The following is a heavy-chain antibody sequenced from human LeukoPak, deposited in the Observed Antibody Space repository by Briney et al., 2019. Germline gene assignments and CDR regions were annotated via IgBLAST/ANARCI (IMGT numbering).Heavy chain of an antibody. Sequence: SETLSLTCTVSGGSISSGGYYWSWIRQPPGKGLEWIGYIYHSGSTYYNPSLKSRVTISVDRSKNQFSLKLSSVTAADTAVYYCARSYYGSGSYFPWGQGTLVTVSS. D-gene: IGHD3-10*01. V-gene: IGHV4-30-2*01. CDR1: GGSISSGGYY. CDR3: ARSYYGSGSYFP. CDR2: IYHSGST. J-gene: IGHJ5*02.